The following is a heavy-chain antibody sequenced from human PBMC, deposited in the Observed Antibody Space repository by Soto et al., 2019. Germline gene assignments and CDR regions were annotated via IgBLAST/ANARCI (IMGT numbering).Heavy chain of an antibody. CDR1: GGSISSYY. CDR2: VYYSGST. V-gene: IGHV4-59*08. D-gene: IGHD3-9*01. CDR3: GRLEGLATISYYFDY. J-gene: IGHJ4*02. Sequence: PSETLSLTCTVSGGSISSYYWSWIRQPPGKGLEWIGCVYYSGSTNYNPSLESRVTISVDKSKNQFSLKLMSLSAADTAVYYCGRLEGLATISYYFDYWGQGALVTSPQ.